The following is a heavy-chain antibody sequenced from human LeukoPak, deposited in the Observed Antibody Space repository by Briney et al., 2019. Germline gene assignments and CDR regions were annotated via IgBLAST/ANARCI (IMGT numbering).Heavy chain of an antibody. CDR2: IGTAGDT. CDR1: GFTFSRYD. J-gene: IGHJ2*01. D-gene: IGHD3-10*01. CDR3: ARGPFELVWFGERDWYFDL. Sequence: GGSLRLSRAASGFTFSRYDMHWVRQGTRKGLEWVSAIGTAGDTYYPGSVKGRFTISRENAKNSLYLQMNSLRAGDTAVYYCARGPFELVWFGERDWYFDLWGRGTLVTVSS. V-gene: IGHV3-13*01.